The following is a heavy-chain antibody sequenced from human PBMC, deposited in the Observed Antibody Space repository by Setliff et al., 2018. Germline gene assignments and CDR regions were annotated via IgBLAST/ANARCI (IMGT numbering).Heavy chain of an antibody. CDR3: ARLYRPESRYYFFDY. D-gene: IGHD3-3*01. J-gene: IGHJ4*02. V-gene: IGHV3-11*04. Sequence: LSLTCAVYGGSFSDYYMSWIRQAPGKGLEWVSYISSSGSTIFYADSVKGRFTISRDNAKNSLYLQMNSLRAEDTAVYYCARLYRPESRYYFFDYWGQGTLVTVSS. CDR2: ISSSGSTI. CDR1: GGSFSDYY.